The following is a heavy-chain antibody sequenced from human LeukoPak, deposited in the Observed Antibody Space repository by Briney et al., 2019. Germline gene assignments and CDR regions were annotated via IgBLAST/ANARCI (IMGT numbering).Heavy chain of an antibody. CDR2: ISGSGGST. V-gene: IGHV3-23*01. J-gene: IGHJ4*02. D-gene: IGHD3-22*01. Sequence: GGSLRLSCAASGFTFSSYGMSWVRQAPGKGLEWVSAISGSGGSTYYADSVKGRFTISRDNSKNTLYLQMNSLRAEDTAVYYCAKDMKAYYDSSGYDYWGQGTLVTVSS. CDR3: AKDMKAYYDSSGYDY. CDR1: GFTFSSYG.